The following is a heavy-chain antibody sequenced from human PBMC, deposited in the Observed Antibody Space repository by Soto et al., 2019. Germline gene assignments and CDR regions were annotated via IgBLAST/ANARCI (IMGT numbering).Heavy chain of an antibody. CDR3: ARGERSRVRPIDY. CDR2: INHSGST. D-gene: IGHD3-10*01. CDR1: GVSFSGYY. J-gene: IGHJ4*03. V-gene: IGHV4-34*01. Sequence: PSETLSLTCAVYGVSFSGYYWSWIRQPPGKGLEWIGEINHSGSTNYNPSLKSRVTISVDTSKNQFSLKLSSVTAADTAVYYCARGERSRVRPIDYWGQGTTVTVSS.